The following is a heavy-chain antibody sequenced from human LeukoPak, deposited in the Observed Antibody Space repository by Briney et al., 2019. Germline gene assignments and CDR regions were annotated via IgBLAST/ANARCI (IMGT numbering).Heavy chain of an antibody. J-gene: IGHJ2*01. CDR1: GYTFTGHY. D-gene: IGHD3-22*01. Sequence: ASVKVSCKASGYTFTGHYIHWVRQAPGQGLEWMGIINPSDGGATSAQKFQGRVTMTRDTPTSTLYMEVSSLRSEDTAVYYRARKAPHDSSGWYFDLWGRGTLVTVSS. V-gene: IGHV1-46*01. CDR3: ARKAPHDSSGWYFDL. CDR2: INPSDGGA.